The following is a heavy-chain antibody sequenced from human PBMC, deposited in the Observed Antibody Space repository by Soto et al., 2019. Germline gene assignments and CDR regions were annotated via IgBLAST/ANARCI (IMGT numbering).Heavy chain of an antibody. CDR2: IHSSGST. Sequence: LSLTCTVSGASMNSYHWSWIRQPAGKGLEWIGHIHSSGSTNYNPSLKSRVTMSVDTSKNQFSLRLMSLTAADTAVYYCARDQGVAAAGITWFDPWGQGSLVTVSS. J-gene: IGHJ5*02. CDR1: GASMNSYH. D-gene: IGHD6-13*01. CDR3: ARDQGVAAAGITWFDP. V-gene: IGHV4-4*07.